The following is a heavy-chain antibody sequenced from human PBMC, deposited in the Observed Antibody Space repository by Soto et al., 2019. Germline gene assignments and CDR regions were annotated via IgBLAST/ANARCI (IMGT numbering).Heavy chain of an antibody. V-gene: IGHV3-21*02. CDR2: ISSSSINT. Sequence: EVQLVESGGGLVKPGGSLRLSYAASGFTFSSYTMNWVRQAPGKGLEWVSSISSSSINTYYADSLKGRFTISRDNARNSLFLQMNSLRPEDTAVYFCARDTAGPLDYWGQGTLVTVSS. D-gene: IGHD4-17*01. J-gene: IGHJ4*02. CDR3: ARDTAGPLDY. CDR1: GFTFSSYT.